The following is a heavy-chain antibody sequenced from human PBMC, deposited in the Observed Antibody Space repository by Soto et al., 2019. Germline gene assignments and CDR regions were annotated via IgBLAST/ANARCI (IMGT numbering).Heavy chain of an antibody. CDR1: GGTFSSYA. CDR2: IIPILGTA. D-gene: IGHD1-7*01. J-gene: IGHJ2*01. CDR3: ASANYVWWYFDL. Sequence: QVQLGQSWAEVKKPGSAVKVSCKASGGTFSSYAISWVRQAPGQGLEWMGGIIPILGTANDAQKFQGRVTIPADESTSTAYMELSSLRSEDPAVYYCASANYVWWYFDLWGRGTLVTVS. V-gene: IGHV1-69*01.